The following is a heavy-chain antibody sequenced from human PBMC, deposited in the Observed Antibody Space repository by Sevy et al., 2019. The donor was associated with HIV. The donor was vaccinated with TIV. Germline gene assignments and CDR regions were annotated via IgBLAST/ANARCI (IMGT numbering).Heavy chain of an antibody. J-gene: IGHJ6*02. V-gene: IGHV3-30-3*01. Sequence: GGSLRLSCAASGFTFSSYAMHWVRQAPGKGLEWVAVISYDGSNKYYADSVKGRFTISRDNSKNTLYLQMNSLRAEDTAVYYPARRGNWNPTYYYYGMDVWGQGTTVTVSS. CDR1: GFTFSSYA. D-gene: IGHD1-20*01. CDR3: ARRGNWNPTYYYYGMDV. CDR2: ISYDGSNK.